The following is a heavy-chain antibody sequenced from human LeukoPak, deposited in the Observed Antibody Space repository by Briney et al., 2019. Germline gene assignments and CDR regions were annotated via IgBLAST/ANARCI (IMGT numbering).Heavy chain of an antibody. CDR1: GYSFTGYY. Sequence: GPTVNVSCKASGYSFTGYYIHWVPQAPGQGHEWMGWINPDTGDTNFAQKLQGRFSMTRDTSISTGYRDLSKLRSDDTAVYFWARGVSGYRTSWYDYWGQGTLVTVSS. D-gene: IGHD6-13*01. CDR3: ARGVSGYRTSWYDY. J-gene: IGHJ4*02. V-gene: IGHV1-2*02. CDR2: INPDTGDT.